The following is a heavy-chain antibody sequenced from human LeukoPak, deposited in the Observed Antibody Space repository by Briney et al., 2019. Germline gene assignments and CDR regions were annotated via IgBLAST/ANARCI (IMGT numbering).Heavy chain of an antibody. J-gene: IGHJ5*02. D-gene: IGHD6-13*01. CDR3: AKGPSSRRYNWFDP. V-gene: IGHV3-23*01. CDR2: ISGSGGST. CDR1: GFTFSSYA. Sequence: PGWSLRLSCAASGFTFSSYAMSWVRQAPGKGLEWVSAISGSGGSTYYADSVKGRFTISRDNSKNTLYLQMNSLRAEDTAVYYCAKGPSSRRYNWFDPWGQGTLVTVSS.